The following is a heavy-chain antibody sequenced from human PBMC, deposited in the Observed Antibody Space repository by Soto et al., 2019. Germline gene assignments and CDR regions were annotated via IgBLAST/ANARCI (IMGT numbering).Heavy chain of an antibody. V-gene: IGHV1-46*01. D-gene: IGHD5-12*01. CDR3: ARGGYSGYDSYYYYYGMDV. CDR2: INPSGGST. J-gene: IGHJ6*02. CDR1: GYSFTSYY. Sequence: ASVKLSCKACGYSFTSYYMHWVRQAPKQGLEWMGIINPSGGSTSYAQKFQGRVTMTRDTSTSTVYMELSSLRSEDTAVYYCARGGYSGYDSYYYYYGMDVWGQGTTVTVSS.